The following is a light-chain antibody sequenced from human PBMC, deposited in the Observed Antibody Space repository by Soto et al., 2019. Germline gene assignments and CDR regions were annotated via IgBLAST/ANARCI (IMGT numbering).Light chain of an antibody. V-gene: IGLV2-14*01. CDR2: DVS. J-gene: IGLJ1*01. CDR1: SSDVGGYNY. CDR3: SSYTSSSTDV. Sequence: QSALTQPASVSGSPGQSITISCTGTSSDVGGYNYVSWYQQHPGKAPKLIIYDVSNRPSGVSNRFFGSKSGNTASLTISGLQAEDEADYYCSSYTSSSTDVFGTGTKVTVL.